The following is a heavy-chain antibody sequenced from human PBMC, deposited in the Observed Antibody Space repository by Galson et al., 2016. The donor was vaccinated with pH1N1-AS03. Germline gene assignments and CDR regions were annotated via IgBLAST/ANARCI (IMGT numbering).Heavy chain of an antibody. D-gene: IGHD3-22*01. CDR2: ISYSGGHT. Sequence: SLRLSCAASGFTFRIYAMSWVRQAPGKGLEWVSVISYSGGHTFYADSVKGRFTISRDNSQNTLHLQMNSLRAEDTAVYYCVKGRRYYDTGSFSKWGQGALVTVSS. J-gene: IGHJ4*02. V-gene: IGHV3-23*01. CDR3: VKGRRYYDTGSFSK. CDR1: GFTFRIYA.